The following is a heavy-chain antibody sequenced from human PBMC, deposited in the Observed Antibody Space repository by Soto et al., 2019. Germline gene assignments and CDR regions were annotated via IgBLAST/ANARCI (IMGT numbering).Heavy chain of an antibody. V-gene: IGHV2-5*02. CDR1: AFSLSTGGVG. Sequence: QITLKESGPTLVKPTQTLTLTCTFSAFSLSTGGVGVGWIRQPPGKALEWLALIYWDDDKRYSPSLRSRLTTTKDTSKTQVVLTMTNMDPVDTATYYCIQSRCGGDCLQSYASYYYYGMDVWGRGTTVTVSS. CDR2: IYWDDDK. CDR3: IQSRCGGDCLQSYASYYYYGMDV. J-gene: IGHJ6*02. D-gene: IGHD2-21*02.